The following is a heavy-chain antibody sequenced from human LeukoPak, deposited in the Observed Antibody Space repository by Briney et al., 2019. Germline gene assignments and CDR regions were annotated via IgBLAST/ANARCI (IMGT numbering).Heavy chain of an antibody. D-gene: IGHD3-3*01. V-gene: IGHV1-69*04. J-gene: IGHJ5*02. Sequence: GASVKVSCKASGGTFSSYAISWVRQAPGQGLEWMGGIIPILGIANYAQKFQGRVTITADKSTSTAYMELSSLRSEDTAVYYCARDLNDFWSGNNWFDPWGQGTLVTVSS. CDR2: IIPILGIA. CDR3: ARDLNDFWSGNNWFDP. CDR1: GGTFSSYA.